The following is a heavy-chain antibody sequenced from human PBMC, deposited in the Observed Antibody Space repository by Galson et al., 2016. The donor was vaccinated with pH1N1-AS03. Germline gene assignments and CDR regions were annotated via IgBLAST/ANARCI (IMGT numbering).Heavy chain of an antibody. CDR1: GFTFSSYA. Sequence: LRLSCAASGFTFSSYAMSWVRQAPGKGLEWVSAISGSGGTTYYADSVKGRFTISRDNSKNTPYLQMNSLAAADTAVYYCAKAPNAVSTGGGYWGQGTLVTVSS. CDR2: ISGSGGTT. CDR3: AKAPNAVSTGGGY. V-gene: IGHV3-23*01. D-gene: IGHD5/OR15-5a*01. J-gene: IGHJ4*02.